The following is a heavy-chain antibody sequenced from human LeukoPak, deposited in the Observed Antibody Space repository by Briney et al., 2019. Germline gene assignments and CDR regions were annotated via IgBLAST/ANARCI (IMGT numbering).Heavy chain of an antibody. Sequence: ASVKVSCKASGYTFTSYGISWVRQAPGQGLEWMGWISAYNGNTNYAQKLQGRVTMTTDTPTSTAYMELRSLRSDDTAVYYCARSAPAAATPPLAVYWGQGTLVTVSS. CDR1: GYTFTSYG. J-gene: IGHJ4*02. D-gene: IGHD2-2*01. CDR3: ARSAPAAATPPLAVY. CDR2: ISAYNGNT. V-gene: IGHV1-18*01.